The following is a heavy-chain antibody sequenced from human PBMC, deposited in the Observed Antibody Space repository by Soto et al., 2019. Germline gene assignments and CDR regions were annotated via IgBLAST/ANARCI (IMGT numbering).Heavy chain of an antibody. V-gene: IGHV1-69*01. CDR1: GGTFSSYA. Sequence: QVQLVQSGAEVKKPGSSVKVSCKASGGTFSSYAISWVRQAPVXGLEXMVGIIPIFGTANYAQKFQGRVTITADESTSTAYMELSSLRSEETAVYYCARGGDSGYDVLACDYWGQGTLVTVSS. CDR2: IIPIFGTA. J-gene: IGHJ4*02. D-gene: IGHD5-12*01. CDR3: ARGGDSGYDVLACDY.